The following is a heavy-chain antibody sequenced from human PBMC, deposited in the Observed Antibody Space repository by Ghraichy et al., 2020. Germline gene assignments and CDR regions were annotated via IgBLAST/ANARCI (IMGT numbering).Heavy chain of an antibody. CDR2: ISSSSSYI. CDR3: ARNTRYSNYLDY. J-gene: IGHJ4*02. V-gene: IGHV3-21*01. CDR1: GFTFSSYS. D-gene: IGHD4-11*01. Sequence: GESLNISCAASGFTFSSYSMNWVRQAPGKGLEWVSSISSSSSYIYYADSVKGRFTISRDNAKNSLYLQMNSLRAEDTAVYYCARNTRYSNYLDYWGQGTLVTVSS.